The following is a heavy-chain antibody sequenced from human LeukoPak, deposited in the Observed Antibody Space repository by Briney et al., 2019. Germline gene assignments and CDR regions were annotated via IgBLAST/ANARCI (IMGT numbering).Heavy chain of an antibody. V-gene: IGHV4-34*01. CDR1: VGSSSGYY. J-gene: IGHJ4*02. CDR3: ARLTTYYYDGNDYSVVDF. D-gene: IGHD3-22*01. CDR2: IYSSGES. Sequence: PSETLSLTCALSVGSSSGYYWSGVPDPPGEGREWIGQIYSSGESTYNQSLKSRVSTSVVTSKNKFSLKLSSLTAAETALYYCARLTTYYYDGNDYSVVDFWGQGTLVTVSS.